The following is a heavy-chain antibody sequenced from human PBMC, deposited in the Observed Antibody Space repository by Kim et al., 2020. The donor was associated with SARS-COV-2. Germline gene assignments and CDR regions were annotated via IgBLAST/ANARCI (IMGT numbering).Heavy chain of an antibody. V-gene: IGHV3-33*01. D-gene: IGHD1-26*01. CDR1: GFTFSSYG. CDR2: IWNDGSNK. CDR3: ARAGELPYYYYYYGMDV. Sequence: GGSLRLSCAAPGFTFSSYGMHWVRQAPGKGLEWVAAIWNDGSNKYYADSVKGRFTISRDNSKNTLYLQMNSLRAEDTAVYYCARAGELPYYYYYYGMDVWGRGTTDTVSS. J-gene: IGHJ6*04.